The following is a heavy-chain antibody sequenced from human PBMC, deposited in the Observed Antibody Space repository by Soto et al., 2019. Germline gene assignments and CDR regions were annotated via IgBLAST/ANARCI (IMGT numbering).Heavy chain of an antibody. CDR2: IYYSGST. Sequence: QVQLQESGPGLVKPSQTLSLTYTVSGGSISSGGYYWSWIRQHPGKGLEWIGYIYYSGSTYYNPSLKSRVTTSVVAPKYQCSLKLSSVTAAVTAVYYCARVIYCSGGRCYPRFDPRGQGTLVTVS. CDR1: GGSISSGGYY. V-gene: IGHV4-31*03. CDR3: ARVIYCSGGRCYPRFDP. J-gene: IGHJ5*02. D-gene: IGHD2-15*01.